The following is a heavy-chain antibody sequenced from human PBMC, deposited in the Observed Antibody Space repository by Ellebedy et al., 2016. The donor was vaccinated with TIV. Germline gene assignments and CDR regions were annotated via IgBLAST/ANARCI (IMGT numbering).Heavy chain of an antibody. D-gene: IGHD3-10*01. CDR3: AKDPYYGSGYFNL. V-gene: IGHV3-53*01. J-gene: IGHJ2*01. CDR1: GFSVSSSF. CDR2: LYSGGST. Sequence: GESLKISXTGFGFSVSSSFMSWFRQAPGKGLEWVSTLYSGGSTYYADSVKGRFIISRDNSRNTLFLQMNTVRVDDTAIYYCAKDPYYGSGYFNLWGRGTLVTVSS.